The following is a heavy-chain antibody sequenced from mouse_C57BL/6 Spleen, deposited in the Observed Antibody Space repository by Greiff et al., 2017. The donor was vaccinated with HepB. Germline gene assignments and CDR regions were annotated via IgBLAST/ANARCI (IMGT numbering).Heavy chain of an antibody. Sequence: VQLQQPGAELVKPGASVKLSCKASGYTFTSYWMQWVKQRPGQGLEWIGEIDPSDSYTNYNQKFKGKATLTVDTSSSTAYMQLSSLTSEDSAVYYCARRGIWGQGTTHTVSS. J-gene: IGHJ2*01. CDR3: ARRGI. CDR2: IDPSDSYT. V-gene: IGHV1-50*01. CDR1: GYTFTSYW.